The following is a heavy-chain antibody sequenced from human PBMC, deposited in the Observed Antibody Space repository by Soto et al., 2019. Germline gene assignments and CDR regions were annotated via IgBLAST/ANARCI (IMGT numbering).Heavy chain of an antibody. D-gene: IGHD3-22*01. CDR2: ISYDERKK. Sequence: QVQLVESGGGVVQAGRSLRLSCAASGFTFSNYAMHWVRRAPGKGLEVVAIISYDERKKYYGESVRGRFTISRDNSKNTLYLQMSDLKSEDTAVYYCARDLSRGITMIGLEIHYGGQGTLVTVSS. J-gene: IGHJ4*02. V-gene: IGHV3-30*03. CDR3: ARDLSRGITMIGLEIHY. CDR1: GFTFSNYA.